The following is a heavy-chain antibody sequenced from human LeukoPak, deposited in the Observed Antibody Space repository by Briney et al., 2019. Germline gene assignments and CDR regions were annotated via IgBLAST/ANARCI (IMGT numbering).Heavy chain of an antibody. Sequence: GGSLRLSCAASGFTFSSYWMSWVRQALGKGLEWVANIKEDGSEKYYVASVKGRFTISRDNAKNSLYLQMNSLRAEDTAVNYCAYGNYYDSSGSLFDYWGQGTLVTVSS. D-gene: IGHD3-22*01. V-gene: IGHV3-7*01. CDR2: IKEDGSEK. J-gene: IGHJ4*02. CDR1: GFTFSSYW. CDR3: AYGNYYDSSGSLFDY.